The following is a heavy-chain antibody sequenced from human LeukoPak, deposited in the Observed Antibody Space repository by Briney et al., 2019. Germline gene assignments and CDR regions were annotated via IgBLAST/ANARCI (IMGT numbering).Heavy chain of an antibody. V-gene: IGHV3-23*01. CDR3: AKVSWHGYAH. J-gene: IGHJ4*02. CDR1: GFTFSSFH. CDR2: IGGSGDT. D-gene: IGHD3-16*01. Sequence: GGSLRLSCVASGFTFSSFHLSWVRQAPGRGLEWVSGIGGSGDTYSADSVKGRVTVSRDNSKNTLYLQINSLRAEDTAIYYCAKVSWHGYAHWGQGTLVTVSS.